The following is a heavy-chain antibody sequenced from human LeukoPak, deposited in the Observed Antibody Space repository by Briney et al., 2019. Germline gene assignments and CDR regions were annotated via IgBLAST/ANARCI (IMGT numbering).Heavy chain of an antibody. V-gene: IGHV4-4*07. Sequence: KLRETLSLTCTVSGGSISSYYWSWIRQPAGKGLEWIGRIYTSGSTNYNPSLRSRVTMSVDTSKNQFSLKLSSVTAADTAVYYCARVYYYYGMDVWGQGTTVTVSS. CDR1: GGSISSYY. CDR3: ARVYYYYGMDV. CDR2: IYTSGST. J-gene: IGHJ6*02.